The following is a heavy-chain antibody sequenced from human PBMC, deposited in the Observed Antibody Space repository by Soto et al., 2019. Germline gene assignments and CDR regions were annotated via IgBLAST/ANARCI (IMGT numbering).Heavy chain of an antibody. CDR3: AREEVVTPFDY. CDR1: GGSISSSSYY. V-gene: IGHV4-39*07. CDR2: IYYSGST. D-gene: IGHD3-22*01. J-gene: IGHJ4*02. Sequence: SETLSLTCTVSGGSISSSSYYWGWIRQPPGKGLEWIGSIYYSGSTYYNPSLKSRVTISVDTSKNQFSLKLSSVTAADTAVYYCAREEVVTPFDYWGQGTLVTVSS.